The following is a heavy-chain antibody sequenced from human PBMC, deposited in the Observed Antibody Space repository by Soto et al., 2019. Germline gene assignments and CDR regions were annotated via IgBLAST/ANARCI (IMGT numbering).Heavy chain of an antibody. J-gene: IGHJ3*02. CDR1: GGSFSGYY. CDR2: INHSGST. V-gene: IGHV4-34*01. D-gene: IGHD2-15*01. Sequence: SGTLSLTCAVYGGSFSGYYWSWIRQPPGKGLEWIGEINHSGSTNYNPSLKSRVTISVDTSKNQFSLKLSSVTAADTAVYYCAREGPVVVVAASNDAFDIWGKGTMVTVS. CDR3: AREGPVVVVAASNDAFDI.